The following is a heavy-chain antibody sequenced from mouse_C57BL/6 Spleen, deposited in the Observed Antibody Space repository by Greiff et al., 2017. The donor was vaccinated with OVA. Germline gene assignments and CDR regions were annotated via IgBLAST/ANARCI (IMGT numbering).Heavy chain of an antibody. J-gene: IGHJ2*01. CDR2: INPNNGGT. CDR3: ARRATRALYYFDY. CDR1: GYTFTDYN. V-gene: IGHV1-18*01. D-gene: IGHD3-3*01. Sequence: EVQLQQSGPELVKPGASVKIPCKASGYTFTDYNMDWVKQSHGKSLEWIGDINPNNGGTIYNQKFKGKATLTVDKSSSTAYMELRSLTSEDTAVYYCARRATRALYYFDYWGQGTTLTVSS.